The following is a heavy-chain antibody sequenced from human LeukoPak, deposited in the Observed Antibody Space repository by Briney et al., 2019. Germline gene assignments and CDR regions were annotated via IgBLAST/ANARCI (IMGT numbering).Heavy chain of an antibody. J-gene: IGHJ4*02. D-gene: IGHD3-22*01. V-gene: IGHV3-74*01. CDR1: GFTFSSYG. CDR2: INSDGSST. Sequence: GGSLRLSCAASGFTFSSYGMHWVRQAPGKGLVWVSRINSDGSSTSYADSVKGRFTISRDNAKNTLYLQMNSLRAEDTAVYYCARDGYYYDSSGYYYGRYFDYWGQGTLVTVSS. CDR3: ARDGYYYDSSGYYYGRYFDY.